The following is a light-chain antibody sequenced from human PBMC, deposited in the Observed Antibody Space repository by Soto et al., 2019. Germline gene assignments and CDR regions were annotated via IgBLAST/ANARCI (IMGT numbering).Light chain of an antibody. J-gene: IGKJ1*01. CDR2: GVS. V-gene: IGKV3-15*01. CDR3: QEYNDWPLRT. CDR1: QSVSSRY. Sequence: EIVMTQAPATLCVSPGERATLSCRASQSVSSRYLAWYQQKPGQAPRLLIYGVSSRATGIPARFSGSGSGTEFTLTISSLESDDFALYFCQEYNDWPLRTFGQGTKVDIK.